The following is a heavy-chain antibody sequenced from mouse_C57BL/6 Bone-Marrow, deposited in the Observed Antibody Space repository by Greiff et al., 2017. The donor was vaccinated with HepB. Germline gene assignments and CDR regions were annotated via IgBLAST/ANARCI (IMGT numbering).Heavy chain of an antibody. CDR2: IWSGGST. Sequence: QVQLQQSGPGLVQPSQSLSITCTVSGFSLTSDGVHWVRQSPGKGLEWLGVIWSGGSTDYNAAFISRLSISKDNSKSQVFFKMNRMQADDTAIYYCARNYYGSSPAWFAYWGQGTLVTVSA. D-gene: IGHD1-1*01. CDR3: ARNYYGSSPAWFAY. V-gene: IGHV2-2*01. CDR1: GFSLTSDG. J-gene: IGHJ3*01.